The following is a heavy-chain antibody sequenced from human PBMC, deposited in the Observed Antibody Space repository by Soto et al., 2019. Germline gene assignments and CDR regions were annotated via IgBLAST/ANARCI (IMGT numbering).Heavy chain of an antibody. J-gene: IGHJ4*02. V-gene: IGHV3-23*01. D-gene: IGHD3-9*01. CDR3: AKDHDILTGYYSSYGYSFDA. Sequence: GESLRVSCAASAFSFSTFATSWVRWAPGKGTEWVSGNSGGGGMTDYSDPVKGRFTISRNNSKNTLYLQMNSLRVEDTAVYYCAKDHDILTGYYSSYGYSFDAWRRGILVTVSS. CDR2: NSGGGGMT. CDR1: AFSFSTFA.